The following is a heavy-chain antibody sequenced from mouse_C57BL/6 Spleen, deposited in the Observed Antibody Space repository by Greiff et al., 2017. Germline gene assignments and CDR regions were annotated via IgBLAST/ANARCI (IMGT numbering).Heavy chain of an antibody. V-gene: IGHV1-82*01. CDR3: ARENVRYLDY. D-gene: IGHD1-1*01. Sequence: QVQLQQSGPELVKPGASVKISCKASGYAFSSSWMNWVKQRPGKGLEWIGRIYPGDGDTNYNGKFKGKATLTADKSSSTAYMQLSSLTSEDSAVYFCARENVRYLDYWGQGTTLTVAS. J-gene: IGHJ2*01. CDR1: GYAFSSSW. CDR2: IYPGDGDT.